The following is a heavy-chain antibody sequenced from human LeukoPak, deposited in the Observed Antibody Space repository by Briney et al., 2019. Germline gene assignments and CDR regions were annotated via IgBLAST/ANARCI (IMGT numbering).Heavy chain of an antibody. V-gene: IGHV3-74*01. CDR2: INSDGSST. CDR3: ARDWYHAIDY. Sequence: GGSLRLSCAASGFTFSSYWMLWVRQAPGKGLVWVSHINSDGSSTSYADSVKGRFTISRDNAKNTLYLQMNSLRAEDTAVYYCARDWYHAIDYWGQGTLVTVSS. CDR1: GFTFSSYW. J-gene: IGHJ4*02. D-gene: IGHD2-2*01.